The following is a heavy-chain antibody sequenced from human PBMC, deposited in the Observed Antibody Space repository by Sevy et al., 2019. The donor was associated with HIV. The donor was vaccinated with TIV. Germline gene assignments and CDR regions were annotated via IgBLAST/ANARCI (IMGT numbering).Heavy chain of an antibody. D-gene: IGHD2-8*01. CDR3: ASIERYCTNGVCSHFDY. J-gene: IGHJ4*02. V-gene: IGHV4-61*01. CDR1: GGSVSSGSYY. Sequence: SETLSLTCTVSGGSVSSGSYYWSWIRQPPGKGLEWIGYIYYSGSTNYNPSLKGRVTISVDTSKNQFSLKLSSVTAADTAVYYCASIERYCTNGVCSHFDYWGQGTLVTVSS. CDR2: IYYSGST.